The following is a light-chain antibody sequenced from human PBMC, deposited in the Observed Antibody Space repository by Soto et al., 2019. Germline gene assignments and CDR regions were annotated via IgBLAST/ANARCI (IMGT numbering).Light chain of an antibody. J-gene: IGKJ1*01. CDR1: QSVSSN. CDR2: GAS. Sequence: EIVMAQSRATLSVSPGERATLSCRASQSVSSNLAWYQQKPGQAPRLLIYGASTRATGIPARFSGSGSGTEFTLTISSLQSEDFAVYYCQQYNNWRKTFGQGTKVDIK. V-gene: IGKV3-15*01. CDR3: QQYNNWRKT.